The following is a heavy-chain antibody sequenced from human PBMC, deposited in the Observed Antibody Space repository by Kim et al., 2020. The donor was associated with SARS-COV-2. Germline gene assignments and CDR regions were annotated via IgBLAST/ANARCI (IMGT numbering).Heavy chain of an antibody. Sequence: ASVKVSCKASGYTFTSYAMHWVRQAPGQRLEWMGWINAGNGNTKYSQKFQGRVTITRDTSASTAYMELSSLRSEDTAVYYCAREGWDCSSTSCYTRYWGQGTLVTVSS. D-gene: IGHD2-2*02. CDR1: GYTFTSYA. J-gene: IGHJ4*02. CDR3: AREGWDCSSTSCYTRY. V-gene: IGHV1-3*01. CDR2: INAGNGNT.